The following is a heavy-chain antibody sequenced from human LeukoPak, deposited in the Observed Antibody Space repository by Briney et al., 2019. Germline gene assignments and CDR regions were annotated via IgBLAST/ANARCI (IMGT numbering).Heavy chain of an antibody. CDR1: GFTLSSNY. Sequence: GGSLRLSCAPSGFTLSSNYMTWVRQAPGKGLEWVSVISSGGDTYYADSVKGRFTISRDRSKNTLSLQMNNLRGEDTAVYYGAGVRTGAFDIWGQGTMVTVSS. V-gene: IGHV3-66*01. CDR3: AGVRTGAFDI. J-gene: IGHJ3*02. CDR2: ISSGGDT.